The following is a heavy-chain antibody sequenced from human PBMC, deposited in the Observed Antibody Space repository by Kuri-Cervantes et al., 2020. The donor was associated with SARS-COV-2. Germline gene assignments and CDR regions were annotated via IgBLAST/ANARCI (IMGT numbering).Heavy chain of an antibody. D-gene: IGHD3-3*01. CDR2: IKPEGGEK. J-gene: IGHJ5*02. CDR3: ARRITIFGVVIIRRWFDP. Sequence: GESLKISCAASGFTFRSCWMSWVRQAPGKGLEWVAAIKPEGGEKHYVDSVRGRFTISRDDAKNSLYLQMNSLRAEDTAVYYCARRITIFGVVIIRRWFDPWGQGTLVTVSS. V-gene: IGHV3-7*01. CDR1: GFTFRSCW.